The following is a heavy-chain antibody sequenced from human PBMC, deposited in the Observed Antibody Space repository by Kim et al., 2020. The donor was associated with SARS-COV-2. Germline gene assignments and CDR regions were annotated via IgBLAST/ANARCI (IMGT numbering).Heavy chain of an antibody. Sequence: GGSLRLSCAASGFTFSSYAMSWVRQAPGKGLEWVSAISCSGGSKYYADSVKGRFTISRDNSKNTLYLQMNSLRAEDTAVYYCAKDGILGRRFGELKVYWYFDLWGRGTLVTVSS. CDR2: ISCSGGSK. V-gene: IGHV3-23*01. CDR3: AKDGILGRRFGELKVYWYFDL. J-gene: IGHJ2*01. D-gene: IGHD3-10*01. CDR1: GFTFSSYA.